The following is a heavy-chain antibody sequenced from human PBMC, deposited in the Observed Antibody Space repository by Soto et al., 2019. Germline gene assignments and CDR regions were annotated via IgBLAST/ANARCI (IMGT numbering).Heavy chain of an antibody. J-gene: IGHJ4*02. CDR2: ISSSSSTI. D-gene: IGHD3-3*01. V-gene: IGHV3-48*02. CDR1: GFTFSSYS. CDR3: ARDGRFLEWLLLGAQGAYFDY. Sequence: GGSLRLSCAASGFTFSSYSMNWVRQAPGKGLEWVSYISSSSSTIYYADSVKGRFTISRDNAKNSLYLQMNSLRDEDTAVYYCARDGRFLEWLLLGAQGAYFDYWGQGTLVTVSS.